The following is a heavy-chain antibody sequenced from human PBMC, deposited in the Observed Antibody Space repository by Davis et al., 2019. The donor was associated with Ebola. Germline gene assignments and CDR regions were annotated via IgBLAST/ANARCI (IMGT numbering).Heavy chain of an antibody. Sequence: AASVKVSCKASGYTFTSNYIHWVRQAPGHGLEWMGIMNPSVGSTAYAQKFQVRVTISRDTSTSTVSMELRSLRSEDTAVYYCARGTCNGGNCYEVEYGGSMDVGGKGTTVTVSS. V-gene: IGHV1-46*01. D-gene: IGHD2-21*01. CDR1: GYTFTSNY. CDR2: MNPSVGST. J-gene: IGHJ6*03. CDR3: ARGTCNGGNCYEVEYGGSMDV.